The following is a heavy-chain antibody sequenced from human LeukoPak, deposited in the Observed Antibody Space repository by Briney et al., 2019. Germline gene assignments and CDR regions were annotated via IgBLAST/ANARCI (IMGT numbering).Heavy chain of an antibody. D-gene: IGHD5-24*01. CDR1: GGTFSSYA. CDR3: AISTWLQLRYYYYMDV. V-gene: IGHV1-69*13. CDR2: IIPIFGTA. Sequence: GASVKVSYKASGGTFSSYAISWVRQAPGQGLEWMGGIIPIFGTANYAQKFQGRVTITADESTSTAYMELSSLRSEDTAVYYCAISTWLQLRYYYYMDVWGKGTTVTVSS. J-gene: IGHJ6*03.